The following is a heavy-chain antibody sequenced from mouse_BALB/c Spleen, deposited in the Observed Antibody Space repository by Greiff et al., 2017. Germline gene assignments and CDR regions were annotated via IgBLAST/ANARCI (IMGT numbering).Heavy chain of an antibody. D-gene: IGHD2-14*01. V-gene: IGHV5-12-2*01. CDR3: ARHGYDVHFDY. Sequence: EVKLVESGGGLVQPGGSLKLSCAASGFTFSSYTMSWVRQTPEKRLEWVAYISNGGGSTYYPDTVKGRFTISRDNAKNTLYLQMSSLKSEDTAMYYCARHGYDVHFDYWGQGTTLTVSS. CDR2: ISNGGGST. CDR1: GFTFSSYT. J-gene: IGHJ2*01.